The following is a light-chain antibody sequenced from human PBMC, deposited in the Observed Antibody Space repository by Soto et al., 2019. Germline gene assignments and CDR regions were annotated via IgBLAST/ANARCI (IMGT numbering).Light chain of an antibody. CDR2: KVS. CDR1: QSLVHSDGIAY. V-gene: IGKV2-30*02. Sequence: DVVMTQSALSLPVTLGQPASISCRSNQSLVHSDGIAYFSWSQQSPGRSPRRLIYKVSNRDSGVPGRFSGSESVTDFALNISRVEAEDVGVYYDMQGTHWPITFGQGTRLEIK. CDR3: MQGTHWPIT. J-gene: IGKJ5*01.